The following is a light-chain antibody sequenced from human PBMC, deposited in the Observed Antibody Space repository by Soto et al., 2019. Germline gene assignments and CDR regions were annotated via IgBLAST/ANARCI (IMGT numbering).Light chain of an antibody. CDR2: NVI. CDR1: SSDVGTFDF. Sequence: QSALTQPRSVSGSPGQSVTISCTGTSSDVGTFDFVSWYQQHPGKAPKLIIYNVIKRPSGVPNRFSGSKSGNTASLTISGLETEDEADYCCSSYAGSYTWVFGGGTQLAVL. CDR3: SSYAGSYTWV. V-gene: IGLV2-11*01. J-gene: IGLJ3*02.